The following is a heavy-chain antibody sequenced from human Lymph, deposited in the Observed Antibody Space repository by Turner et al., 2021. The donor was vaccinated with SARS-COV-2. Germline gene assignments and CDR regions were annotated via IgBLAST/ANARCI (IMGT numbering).Heavy chain of an antibody. Sequence: QVQLVQSGAEVKKPGSSVKVSCKASGGTFSSYANTWRRQAPGQGLGWMGGIIPILAIANYAQKFQGRVTITADKSTSKAYMELSSMRSEDTAVYYCARDSPYCSSTSCYDPWGQGTLVTVSS. V-gene: IGHV1-69*10. D-gene: IGHD2-2*01. CDR1: GGTFSSYA. CDR3: ARDSPYCSSTSCYDP. J-gene: IGHJ5*02. CDR2: IIPILAIA.